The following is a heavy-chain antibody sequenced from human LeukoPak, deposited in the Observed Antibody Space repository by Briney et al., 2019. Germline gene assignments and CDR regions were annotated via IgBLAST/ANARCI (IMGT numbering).Heavy chain of an antibody. CDR3: TTERRGCSSTSCYSGDYYYYMDV. CDR2: IKSKTDGGTT. CDR1: GFTVSNAW. V-gene: IGHV3-15*01. Sequence: SGGSLRLSCAASGFTVSNAWMSWVRQAPGKGLEWVGRIKSKTDGGTTDYAAPVKGRFTISRDDSKNTLYLQMNSLKTEDTAVYCCTTERRGCSSTSCYSGDYYYYMDVWGKGTMVTVSS. D-gene: IGHD2-2*01. J-gene: IGHJ6*03.